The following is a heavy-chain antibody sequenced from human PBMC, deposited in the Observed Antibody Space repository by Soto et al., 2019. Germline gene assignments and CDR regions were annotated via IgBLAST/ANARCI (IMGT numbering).Heavy chain of an antibody. V-gene: IGHV5-51*01. CDR2: IYPNDADT. J-gene: IGHJ6*02. Sequence: EVRLAQSGGEVKKPGESLKISCKGSGYSFTYYWIAWVRQRPGKDLEWMGIIYPNDADTRYNPSFQGQVTISADKSISTAYLQWTSLKTSDTALYYCARLPSVVTPGNDYFGVDVWGQGTTVIVSS. D-gene: IGHD2-2*01. CDR3: ARLPSVVTPGNDYFGVDV. CDR1: GYSFTYYW.